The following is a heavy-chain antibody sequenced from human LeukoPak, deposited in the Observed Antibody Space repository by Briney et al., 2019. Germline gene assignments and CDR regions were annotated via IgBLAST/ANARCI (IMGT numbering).Heavy chain of an antibody. Sequence: PSETLSLTCTVSGGSISSYYWSWIRQPPGKGLEWIGYIYYSGSTNYNPSLKSRVTISVDTSKNQFSLKLSSVTAADTAVYYCARVGSSGWYDNWFDPWGQGTLVTVSS. CDR2: IYYSGST. D-gene: IGHD6-19*01. J-gene: IGHJ5*02. V-gene: IGHV4-59*01. CDR3: ARVGSSGWYDNWFDP. CDR1: GGSISSYY.